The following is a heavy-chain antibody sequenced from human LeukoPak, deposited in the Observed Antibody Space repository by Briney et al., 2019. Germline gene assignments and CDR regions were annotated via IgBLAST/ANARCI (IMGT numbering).Heavy chain of an antibody. CDR3: ARRYSGSYSPIDY. Sequence: YPGGSLRLSCATSGFTFSDYYMSWIRQAPGKGLEWVSYISSSGSPIYYADSVKGRFTISRDNAKNSLYLQMNSLRAEDTAVYYCARRYSGSYSPIDYWGQGTLVTVSS. J-gene: IGHJ4*02. V-gene: IGHV3-11*04. CDR1: GFTFSDYY. CDR2: ISSSGSPI. D-gene: IGHD1-26*01.